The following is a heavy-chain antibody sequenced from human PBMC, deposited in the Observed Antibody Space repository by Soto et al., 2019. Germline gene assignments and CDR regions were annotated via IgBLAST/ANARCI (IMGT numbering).Heavy chain of an antibody. CDR2: IVPTLRIT. Sequence: QVQLVQSGAEVKKPGASLRVSCETSGGTSTIYTITWVRQAPGQGLQWMGRIVPTLRITNYAQEFQGRLTITADSSRSTANIAPTSLTSEDTAVSYFATDKYGAGRVGVHFWGQGTLVTVSS. D-gene: IGHD3-3*02. V-gene: IGHV1-69*08. J-gene: IGHJ4*02. CDR1: GGTSTIYT. CDR3: ATDKYGAGRVGVHF.